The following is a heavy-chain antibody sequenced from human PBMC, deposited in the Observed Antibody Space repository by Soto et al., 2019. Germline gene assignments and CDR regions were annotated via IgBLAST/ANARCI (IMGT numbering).Heavy chain of an antibody. CDR1: GGSISSYY. CDR2: IYYSGST. D-gene: IGHD3-22*01. V-gene: IGHV4-59*01. J-gene: IGHJ3*02. CDR3: ARDYYDSSGYRHDAFDI. Sequence: PSETLSLTCTVSGGSISSYYWSWIRQPPGKGLEWIGYIYYSGSTNYNPSLKSRVTISVDTSKNQFSLKLSSVTAADTAVYYCARDYYDSSGYRHDAFDIWGQGTMVPVSS.